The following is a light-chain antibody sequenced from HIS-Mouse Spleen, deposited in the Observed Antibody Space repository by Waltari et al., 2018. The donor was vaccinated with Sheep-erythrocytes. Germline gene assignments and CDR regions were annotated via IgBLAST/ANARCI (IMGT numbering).Light chain of an antibody. CDR3: CSYAGSYTLV. Sequence: QSALTQPRSLSGSPGQSVTISCTGTSSDVGRYNYVPWYQQHPGKAPKLMIYDVSKRPSGVPDRFSGSKSGNTASLTISGLQAEDEADYYCCSYAGSYTLVFGGGTKLTVL. CDR2: DVS. CDR1: SSDVGRYNY. J-gene: IGLJ2*01. V-gene: IGLV2-11*01.